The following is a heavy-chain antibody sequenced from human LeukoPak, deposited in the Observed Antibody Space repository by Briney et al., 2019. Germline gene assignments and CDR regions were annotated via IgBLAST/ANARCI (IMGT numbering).Heavy chain of an antibody. CDR1: GGSISSGYYY. J-gene: IGHJ4*02. V-gene: IGHV4-30-4*01. D-gene: IGHD6-6*01. CDR2: IYYGGT. CDR3: ARGTWSSSIDY. Sequence: SQTLSLTCTVSGGSISSGYYYWRWIRQPPGKGLEYIGYIYYGGTYYNPSLKSRVTISVDTSKNQFSLKLSSVTAADTAGYYCARGTWSSSIDYWGQGTLVTVSS.